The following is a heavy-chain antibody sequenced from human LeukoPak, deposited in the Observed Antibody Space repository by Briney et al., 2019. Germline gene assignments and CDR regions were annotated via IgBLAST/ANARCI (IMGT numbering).Heavy chain of an antibody. D-gene: IGHD3-3*01. J-gene: IGHJ6*02. Sequence: ASVKVSCKASGYTFTSYGISWVRQAPGQGLEWMGWINTYNGNTNYARNLQGRVTMTTDTSTTTAYMELRSLRSDDTAVYYCARDTNFWSSYIYYYCGMDVRGQGTTVAVSS. V-gene: IGHV1-18*01. CDR3: ARDTNFWSSYIYYYCGMDV. CDR2: INTYNGNT. CDR1: GYTFTSYG.